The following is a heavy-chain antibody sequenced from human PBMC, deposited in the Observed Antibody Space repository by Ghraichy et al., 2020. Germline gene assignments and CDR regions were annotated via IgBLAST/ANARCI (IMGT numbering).Heavy chain of an antibody. CDR1: GFTFSSYW. Sequence: GGSLRLSCAASGFTFSSYWMHWVRQAPGKGLVWVSRINSDGSSTSYADSVKGRFTISRDNAKNTLYLQMNSLRAEDTAVYYCARATGGYYGMDVWGQGTTVTVSS. CDR3: ARATGGYYGMDV. D-gene: IGHD5-12*01. J-gene: IGHJ6*02. CDR2: INSDGSST. V-gene: IGHV3-74*01.